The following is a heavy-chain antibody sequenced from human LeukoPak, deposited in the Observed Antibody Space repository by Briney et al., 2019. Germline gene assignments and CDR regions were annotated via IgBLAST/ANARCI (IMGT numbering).Heavy chain of an antibody. J-gene: IGHJ6*02. CDR3: ARERITMVPDGYYYGMDV. Sequence: ASVKVSCKASGYTFTSYYMHWVRQAPGQGLEWMGIINPSGGSTSYAQKFQGRVTMTRDTSTSTVYMELSSLRSEDTAVYYCARERITMVPDGYYYGMDVWGQGTTVTVSS. V-gene: IGHV1-46*01. CDR2: INPSGGST. CDR1: GYTFTSYY. D-gene: IGHD3-10*01.